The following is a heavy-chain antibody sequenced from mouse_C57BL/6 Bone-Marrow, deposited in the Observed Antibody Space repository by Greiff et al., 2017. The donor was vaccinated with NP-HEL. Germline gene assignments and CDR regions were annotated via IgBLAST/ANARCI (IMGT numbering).Heavy chain of an antibody. CDR2: IYPGSGST. Sequence: QVQLQQPGAELVKPGASVKMSCKASGYTFTSYWITWVKQRPGQGLEWIGDIYPGSGSTTYNEKFKSKATLTVDKSSSSAYMQLSSLTSEDSEVFSCASIRKDYAMDYWGQGTSVTVSS. CDR1: GYTFTSYW. V-gene: IGHV1-55*01. CDR3: ASIRKDYAMDY. J-gene: IGHJ4*01.